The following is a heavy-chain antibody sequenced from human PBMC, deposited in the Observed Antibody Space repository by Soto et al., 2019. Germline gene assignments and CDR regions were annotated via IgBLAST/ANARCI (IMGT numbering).Heavy chain of an antibody. Sequence: GGSLRLSCAASGFSFSNYAMQWVRQAPGKGLEWVAVISYDGSNKYYADSVKGRFTISRDTSKNTLYLQMNSLRAEDTAVYYCARDELGYCSSTSCAIYYHYGFDVWGQGTTVTVSS. J-gene: IGHJ6*02. CDR2: ISYDGSNK. D-gene: IGHD2-2*01. CDR3: ARDELGYCSSTSCAIYYHYGFDV. V-gene: IGHV3-30-3*01. CDR1: GFSFSNYA.